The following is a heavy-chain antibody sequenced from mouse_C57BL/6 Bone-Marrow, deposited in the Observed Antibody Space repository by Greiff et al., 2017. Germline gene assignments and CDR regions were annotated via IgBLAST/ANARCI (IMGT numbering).Heavy chain of an antibody. CDR3: ARRLWKGYFDV. CDR2: ISNGGGST. Sequence: EVQVVESGGGLVQPGGSLKLSCAASGFTFSDYYMYWVRQTPEKRLEWVAYISNGGGSTYYPDTVKGRFTISRDNAKNTLYLQMSRLKSEDTAMYYCARRLWKGYFDVWGTGTTVTVSS. D-gene: IGHD1-1*02. CDR1: GFTFSDYY. J-gene: IGHJ1*03. V-gene: IGHV5-12*01.